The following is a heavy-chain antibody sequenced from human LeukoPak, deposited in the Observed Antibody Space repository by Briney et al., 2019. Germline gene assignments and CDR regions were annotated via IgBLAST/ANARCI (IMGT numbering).Heavy chain of an antibody. CDR1: GFTFSSYA. J-gene: IGHJ2*01. D-gene: IGHD3-3*01. CDR2: ISGSGGST. V-gene: IGHV3-23*01. Sequence: GGSLRLSRAASGFTFSSYAMSWVRQTPGKGLEWVSSISGSGGSTNYADSVTGRFTISRGNSNNTLYLQMNSLRADDTAVYYCAKDGLRFLEWYLGYFDLWGRGTLVTV. CDR3: AKDGLRFLEWYLGYFDL.